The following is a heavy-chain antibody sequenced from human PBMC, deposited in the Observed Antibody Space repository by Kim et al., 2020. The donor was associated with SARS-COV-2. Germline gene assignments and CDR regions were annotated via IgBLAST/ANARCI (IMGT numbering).Heavy chain of an antibody. CDR1: GDSVSSNSAA. D-gene: IGHD6-13*01. V-gene: IGHV6-1*01. Sequence: SQTLSLTCAISGDSVSSNSAAWNWISQSPSRGLEWLGRTYYRSKWYNDYAVSVKSRITINPDTSKNQFSLQLNSVTPEDTAVYYCARDPNGEGIAAAGTFDYWGQGTLVTVSS. CDR2: TYYRSKWYN. J-gene: IGHJ4*02. CDR3: ARDPNGEGIAAAGTFDY.